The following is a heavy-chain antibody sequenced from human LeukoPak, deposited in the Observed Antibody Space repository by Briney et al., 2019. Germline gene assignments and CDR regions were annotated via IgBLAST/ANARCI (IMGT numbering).Heavy chain of an antibody. CDR2: ISGSGGST. Sequence: GGSLRLSCAASGFTFSSYGMSWVRQAPGKGLEWVSAISGSGGSTYYGDSVKGRFTISRDNSKNTLYLQMNSLRAEDTAVYYCAKSRDYYDSSGTFDYWGQGTLVTVSS. J-gene: IGHJ4*02. CDR1: GFTFSSYG. D-gene: IGHD3-22*01. V-gene: IGHV3-23*01. CDR3: AKSRDYYDSSGTFDY.